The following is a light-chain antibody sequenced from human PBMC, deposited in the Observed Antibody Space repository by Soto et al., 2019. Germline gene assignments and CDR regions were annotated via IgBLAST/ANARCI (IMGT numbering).Light chain of an antibody. Sequence: EIVLTQSPGTLSLSPGERATLSCRASQSVISSYLAWYQQKPGQAPRLLIYGASSRATGIPDRFSGSGSGTDFTLTISRLEPEDFAVYYCQPYGSSPRTFGQGTKVEIK. CDR3: QPYGSSPRT. CDR1: QSVISSY. J-gene: IGKJ1*01. CDR2: GAS. V-gene: IGKV3-20*01.